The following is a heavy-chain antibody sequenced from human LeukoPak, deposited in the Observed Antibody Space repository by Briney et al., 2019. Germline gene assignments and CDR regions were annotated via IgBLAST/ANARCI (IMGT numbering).Heavy chain of an antibody. V-gene: IGHV1-69*13. CDR3: ARGYEMTTDSYYFDY. Sequence: SVKVSCKASGGTFSSYAISWVRQAPGQGLEWMGGIIPIFGTANYAQKFQGRVTITADESTSTAYMELSSLRSEDTGVYYCARGYEMTTDSYYFDYWGRGTLVTVSS. CDR2: IIPIFGTA. J-gene: IGHJ4*02. D-gene: IGHD5-24*01. CDR1: GGTFSSYA.